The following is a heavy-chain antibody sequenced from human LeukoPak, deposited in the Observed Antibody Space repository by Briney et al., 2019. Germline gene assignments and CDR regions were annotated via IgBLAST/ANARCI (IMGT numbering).Heavy chain of an antibody. Sequence: ASVKVSCKASGYTFIGYYMHWVRQAPGQGLEWMGWINPNSGGTNYAQKFQGRVTMTRDTSISTAYMELSRLRSDDTAVYYCAAEANSGSYAPNAFDIWGQGTMVTVSS. D-gene: IGHD1-26*01. CDR1: GYTFIGYY. J-gene: IGHJ3*02. CDR3: AAEANSGSYAPNAFDI. V-gene: IGHV1-2*02. CDR2: INPNSGGT.